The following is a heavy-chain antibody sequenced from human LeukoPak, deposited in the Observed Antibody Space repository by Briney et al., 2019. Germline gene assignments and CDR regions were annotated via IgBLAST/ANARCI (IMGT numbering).Heavy chain of an antibody. V-gene: IGHV4-39*01. J-gene: IGHJ4*02. CDR3: ARLGKTYYYNSSGYYSSLYYFAY. CDR2: IQSSGST. D-gene: IGHD3-22*01. CDR1: SGSISSGDYS. Sequence: PSETLSLTCIVSSGSISSGDYSWGWIRQAPGEGLEWIGTIQSSGSTYYNPSLKSRVTLSVDTSKNQFSLKLTSATAADTAVYYCARLGKTYYYNSSGYYSSLYYFAYWGQGTLVTVSS.